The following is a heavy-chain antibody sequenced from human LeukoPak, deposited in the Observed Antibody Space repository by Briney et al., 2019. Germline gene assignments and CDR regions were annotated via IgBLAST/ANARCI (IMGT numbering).Heavy chain of an antibody. CDR3: ARHGEPGLAVALDY. CDR2: INPNTGNP. V-gene: IGHV7-4-1*02. D-gene: IGHD6-19*01. CDR1: GYTFTNYA. J-gene: IGHJ4*02. Sequence: ASVKVSCKASGYTFTNYALNWVRQAPGQGLEWMGWINPNTGNPTYAQGFTRRLVFSLDTSVSTAYLQISSLKAEDTAMYYCARHGEPGLAVALDYWGQGTLVTVSS.